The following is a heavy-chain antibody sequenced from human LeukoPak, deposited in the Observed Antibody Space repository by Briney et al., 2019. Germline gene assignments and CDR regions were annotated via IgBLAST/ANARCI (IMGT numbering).Heavy chain of an antibody. Sequence: SVKVSCKASGGTFSSYAIRWVRQAPGQGLAWMGRIIPILGIANYAQKFQGRVTITADKSTSTAYMELSSLRSEDTAVYYCARQGSKVYYYGSEIFDYWGQGALVTVSS. J-gene: IGHJ4*02. CDR1: GGTFSSYA. V-gene: IGHV1-69*04. CDR2: IIPILGIA. D-gene: IGHD3-10*01. CDR3: ARQGSKVYYYGSEIFDY.